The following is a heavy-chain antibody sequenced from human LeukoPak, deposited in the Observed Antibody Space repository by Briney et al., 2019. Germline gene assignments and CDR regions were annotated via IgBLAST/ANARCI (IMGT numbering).Heavy chain of an antibody. CDR1: GGSVSSYY. J-gene: IGHJ5*02. V-gene: IGHV4-4*07. Sequence: PSETLSLTCTVSGGSVSSYYWSWIRQPAGKGLEWIGRIYTSGSTNYNPSLKSRVTMSVDTSKNQFSLKLSSVTAADTAVYYCARDRRSSSWAPLGPPQGFDPWGQGTLVTVSS. CDR2: IYTSGST. D-gene: IGHD6-13*01. CDR3: ARDRRSSSWAPLGPPQGFDP.